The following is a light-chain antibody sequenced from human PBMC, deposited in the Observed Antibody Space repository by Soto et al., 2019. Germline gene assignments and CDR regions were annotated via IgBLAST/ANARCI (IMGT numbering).Light chain of an antibody. Sequence: EIVLTQSPGTLSLSPGERATLSCRASQIVSSSYLAWYQQKPGQAPRLLIYGASSRATGIPDRFSGSGSGTDFTLTISRLEPEDFGVYYCQQYGSSRTFGQGTKVEIK. CDR2: GAS. J-gene: IGKJ1*01. CDR3: QQYGSSRT. CDR1: QIVSSSY. V-gene: IGKV3-20*01.